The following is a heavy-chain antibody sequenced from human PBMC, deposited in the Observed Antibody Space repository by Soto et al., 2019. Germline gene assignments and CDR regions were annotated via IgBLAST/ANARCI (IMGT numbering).Heavy chain of an antibody. D-gene: IGHD6-13*01. J-gene: IGHJ3*02. V-gene: IGHV1-2*02. CDR2: INPNSGGT. CDR1: GYTFTGYY. CDR3: AANYQQLVLNDAFDI. Sequence: QVQLVQSGAEVKKPGASVKVSCKASGYTFTGYYMHWVRQAPGQGLEWMGWINPNSGGTNYAQKFQGRVTMTRDTSISTAYMELSRLRSDDTAVYYCAANYQQLVLNDAFDIWGQGTMVTVSS.